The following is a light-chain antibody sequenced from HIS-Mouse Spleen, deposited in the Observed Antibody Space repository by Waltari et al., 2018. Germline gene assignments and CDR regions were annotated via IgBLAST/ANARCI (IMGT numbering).Light chain of an antibody. V-gene: IGLV3-10*01. CDR3: YSTDSSGNHRV. Sequence: SYELTQPPSVSVSPGQTARITCSGDALPKKYAYWYQQKSGQAPVLVIYEDSKRPSGRPGRLSGSSSGTMATVTISGAQVEDEADYYWYSTDSSGNHRVFGGGTKLTVL. J-gene: IGLJ2*01. CDR2: EDS. CDR1: ALPKKY.